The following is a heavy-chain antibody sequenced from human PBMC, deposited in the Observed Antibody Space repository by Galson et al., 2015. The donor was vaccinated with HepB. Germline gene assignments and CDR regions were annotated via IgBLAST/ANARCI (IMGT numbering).Heavy chain of an antibody. CDR3: AREKRGGGYSYGYRAFDV. CDR2: INPNSGVA. CDR1: ESTFTGYS. V-gene: IGHV1-2*06. D-gene: IGHD5-18*01. J-gene: IGHJ3*01. Sequence: SVKVSCKASESTFTGYSVLWVRQAPGQGLEWMGRINPNSGVANYAQKFQGRVTMTSDTSIGTAYMELSRLKSDDTAVYYCAREKRGGGYSYGYRAFDVWGQGTMVTVSS.